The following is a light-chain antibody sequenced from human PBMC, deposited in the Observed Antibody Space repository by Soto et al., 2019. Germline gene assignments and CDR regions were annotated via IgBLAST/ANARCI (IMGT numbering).Light chain of an antibody. CDR3: QQYNSYLYT. V-gene: IGKV1-5*03. CDR2: KAS. J-gene: IGKJ2*01. CDR1: QSISSW. Sequence: DIQMTQSPSTLSASVGDRVTITCRASQSISSWLAWYQQKPGKAPKLLIYKASSLESGVPSRFSGSGSGTEFTLTISSLQPDDCATYYYQQYNSYLYTFGQGTKLEIK.